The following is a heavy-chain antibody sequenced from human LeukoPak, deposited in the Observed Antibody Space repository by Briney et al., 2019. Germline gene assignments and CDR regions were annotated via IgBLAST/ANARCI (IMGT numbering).Heavy chain of an antibody. D-gene: IGHD3-16*02. CDR2: IYYSGST. CDR1: GGSISSGDYY. V-gene: IGHV4-30-4*01. CDR3: ARAPFGVWGSYRDAFDI. Sequence: PSETLSLTCTVSGGSISSGDYYWSWIRQPPGKGLEWIGYIYYSGSTYYNPSLKSRVTISVDTSKNQFSLKLSSVTAADTAVYYCARAPFGVWGSYRDAFDIWGQGTMVTVSS. J-gene: IGHJ3*02.